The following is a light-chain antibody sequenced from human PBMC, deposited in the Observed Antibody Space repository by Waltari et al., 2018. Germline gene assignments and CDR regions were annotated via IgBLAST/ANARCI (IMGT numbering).Light chain of an antibody. Sequence: QSALTQPAAVPGSPGPSITSSCTGPSSYVGSYNDVPWYQQHPGKAPTLMIYDVSYRPSGFSNRFSGSKSGNTASLTISGLQAEDEADYYCSSYITTNTLELFGGGTSLTVL. CDR3: SSYITTNTLEL. J-gene: IGLJ2*01. V-gene: IGLV2-14*03. CDR1: SSYVGSYND. CDR2: DVS.